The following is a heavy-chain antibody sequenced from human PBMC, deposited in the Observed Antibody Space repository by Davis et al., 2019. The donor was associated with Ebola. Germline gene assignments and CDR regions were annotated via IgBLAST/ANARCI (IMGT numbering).Heavy chain of an antibody. Sequence: PGGSLRLSCAASGFTFSSYSMNWVRQAPGKGLEWVSSISSSSSYIYYADSVKCRFTISRDNAKNSLYLQMNSLRAEDTAVYYCARDRMMTFGGSHPYDYWGQGTLVTVSS. CDR2: ISSSSSYI. CDR3: ARDRMMTFGGSHPYDY. V-gene: IGHV3-21*01. D-gene: IGHD3-16*01. J-gene: IGHJ4*02. CDR1: GFTFSSYS.